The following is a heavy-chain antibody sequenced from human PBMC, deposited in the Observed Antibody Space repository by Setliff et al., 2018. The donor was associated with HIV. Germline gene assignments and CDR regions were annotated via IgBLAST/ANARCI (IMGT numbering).Heavy chain of an antibody. D-gene: IGHD3-10*01. Sequence: PGESLKISCQGSGYSFTTYYIGWVRQMPGKGLEWMGLVYPRDSKAQYSPSFEGQVTFSVDTSISTAYLHWSSLKASDTAIYYCARQGGRGEILRFGESGYYYYMDVWGKGTTVTVSS. V-gene: IGHV5-51*01. J-gene: IGHJ6*03. CDR2: VYPRDSKA. CDR3: ARQGGRGEILRFGESGYYYYMDV. CDR1: GYSFTTYY.